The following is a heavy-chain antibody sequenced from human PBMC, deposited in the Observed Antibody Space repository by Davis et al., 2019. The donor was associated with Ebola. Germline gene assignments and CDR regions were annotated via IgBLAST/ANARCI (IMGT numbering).Heavy chain of an antibody. D-gene: IGHD2-2*01. Sequence: PGGSLRLSCAASGFTFRSYWMSWVRQAPGKGLEWEAKIKEDGSEKLEVDSVKGRFTISRDNAKNTLYLQMNSLRAEDTAVYYCTSCYDPYWGQGTLVTVSS. J-gene: IGHJ4*02. CDR3: TSCYDPY. CDR1: GFTFRSYW. CDR2: IKEDGSEK. V-gene: IGHV3-7*01.